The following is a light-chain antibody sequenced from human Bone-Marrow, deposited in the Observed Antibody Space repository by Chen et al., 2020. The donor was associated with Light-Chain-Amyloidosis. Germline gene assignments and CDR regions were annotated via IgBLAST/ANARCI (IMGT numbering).Light chain of an antibody. J-gene: IGLJ3*02. CDR1: SSNIGPGYD. CDR3: QSYDSSLSGWV. Sequence: QSVLTQPPSVSAAPGQRVTIPSTGRSSNIGPGYDVHWYQQLPGTAPKLLIYGNSNRPSGVPDRFSGSKSGTSASLAITGLQAEDEADYYCQSYDSSLSGWVFGGGTKLTVL. CDR2: GNS. V-gene: IGLV1-40*01.